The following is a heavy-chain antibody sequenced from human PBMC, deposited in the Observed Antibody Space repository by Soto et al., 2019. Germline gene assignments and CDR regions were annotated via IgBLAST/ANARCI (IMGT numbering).Heavy chain of an antibody. CDR2: VYPANSDI. D-gene: IGHD3-10*01. J-gene: IGHJ4*02. V-gene: IGHV5-51*01. CDR1: GYTFTNFW. Sequence: GESLKISCKASGYTFTNFWIGWVRQLPGEGLEWMGLVYPANSDIRSSPSFQGQVTISADKSTSTTFLQWGSLKASDTAMYYCVRFGSGFDYWGQGTLVIVSS. CDR3: VRFGSGFDY.